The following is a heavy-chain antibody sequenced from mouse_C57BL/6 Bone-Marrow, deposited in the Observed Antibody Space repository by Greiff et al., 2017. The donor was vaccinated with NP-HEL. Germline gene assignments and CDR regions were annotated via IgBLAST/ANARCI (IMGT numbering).Heavy chain of an antibody. V-gene: IGHV1-55*01. CDR3: AREGYYGFDY. D-gene: IGHD1-1*01. J-gene: IGHJ2*01. CDR1: GYTFTSYW. CDR2: IYPGSGST. Sequence: VQLQQPGAELVKPGASVKMSCKASGYTFTSYWITWVKQRPGQGLEWIGDIYPGSGSTNYNEKFKGKATLTADKSSSTAYMELRSLTSEDSAVYFCAREGYYGFDYWGQGTTLTVSS.